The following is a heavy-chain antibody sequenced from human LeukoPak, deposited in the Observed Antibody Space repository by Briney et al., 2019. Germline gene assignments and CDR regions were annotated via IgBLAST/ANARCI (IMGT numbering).Heavy chain of an antibody. J-gene: IGHJ4*02. Sequence: SETLSLTCTVSGGSISSYYWSWIREPPGKGLEWIGEINHRGSTNYNPSLKSRVTISLDTSKNQFSLKLSSVTAADTAVYYCARGRLRKWLQFVTYFDNWGQGTLVTVSS. CDR1: GGSISSYY. D-gene: IGHD5-24*01. CDR3: ARGRLRKWLQFVTYFDN. CDR2: INHRGST. V-gene: IGHV4-34*01.